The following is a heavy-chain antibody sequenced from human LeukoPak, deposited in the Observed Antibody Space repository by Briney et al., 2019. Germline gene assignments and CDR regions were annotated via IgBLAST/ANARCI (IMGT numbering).Heavy chain of an antibody. D-gene: IGHD3-16*01. V-gene: IGHV4-34*01. Sequence: SETLSLTCAVYGGSFSGYYWSWIRQPPGKGLEWIGEINHSGSTNYNPSLKSRVTISVDTSKNQFSLKLSSVTAADTAVYYCARGATVWVGHWGQGTLVTVSS. CDR2: INHSGST. CDR1: GGSFSGYY. J-gene: IGHJ4*02. CDR3: ARGATVWVGH.